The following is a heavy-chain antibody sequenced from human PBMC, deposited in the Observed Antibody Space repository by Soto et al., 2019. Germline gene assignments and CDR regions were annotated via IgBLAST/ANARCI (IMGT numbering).Heavy chain of an antibody. CDR3: ARAPIPNWNYYGMDV. V-gene: IGHV4-34*01. D-gene: IGHD1-1*01. CDR1: GGSSSGYY. J-gene: IGHJ6*02. Sequence: SETLSLTCAVYGGSSSGYYWSWIRQPPGKGLEWIGEINHSGSTNYNPSLRSRVTISIDTSTNHFSLHLSALTAADTAVYYCARAPIPNWNYYGMDVWGQGTTVNVS. CDR2: INHSGST.